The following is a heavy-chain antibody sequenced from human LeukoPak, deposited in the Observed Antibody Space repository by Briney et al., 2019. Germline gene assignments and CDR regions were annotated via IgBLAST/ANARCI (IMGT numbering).Heavy chain of an antibody. Sequence: ASVKVSCKASGYTFTSYYMHWVRQAPGQGLEWMGIINPSGGSTSYAQKFQGRVTMTRDTSTSTVYMELSSLRSEDTAVYYCARDPRYYDSSGGDFDYWGQGTLVTVSS. CDR2: INPSGGST. CDR1: GYTFTSYY. CDR3: ARDPRYYDSSGGDFDY. J-gene: IGHJ4*02. V-gene: IGHV1-46*01. D-gene: IGHD3-22*01.